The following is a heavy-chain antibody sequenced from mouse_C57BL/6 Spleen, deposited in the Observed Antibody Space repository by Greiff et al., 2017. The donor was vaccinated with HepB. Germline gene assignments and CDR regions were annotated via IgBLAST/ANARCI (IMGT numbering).Heavy chain of an antibody. CDR2: INPNNGGT. J-gene: IGHJ1*03. CDR1: GYTFTDYY. Sequence: VQLQQSGPELVKPGASVKISCKASGYTFTDYYMNWVKQSHGKSIEWIGDINPNNGGTSYNQKFKGKATLTVDKSSSTAYMELRSLTSEDSAVYYCARRDLNWYFDVWGTGTTVTVSS. CDR3: ARRDLNWYFDV. V-gene: IGHV1-26*01.